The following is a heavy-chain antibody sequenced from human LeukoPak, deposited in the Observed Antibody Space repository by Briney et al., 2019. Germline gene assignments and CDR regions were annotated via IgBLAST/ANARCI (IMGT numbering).Heavy chain of an antibody. CDR1: GFTVSSNY. V-gene: IGHV3-53*01. J-gene: IGHJ4*02. D-gene: IGHD3-22*01. Sequence: GGSLRLSCAASGFTVSSNYMSWVRQAPGKGPEWVSLIYSGGNTYYADSVKGRFTISRDNSKNTLYLQMTSLRAEDTAVYYCARADYYDSSGYNDYWGQGTLVTVSS. CDR3: ARADYYDSSGYNDY. CDR2: IYSGGNT.